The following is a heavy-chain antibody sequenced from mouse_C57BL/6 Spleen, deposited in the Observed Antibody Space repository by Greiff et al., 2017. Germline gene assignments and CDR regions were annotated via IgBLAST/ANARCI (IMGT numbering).Heavy chain of an antibody. Sequence: EVQRVESGPGLVKPSQSLSLTCSVTGYSITSGYYWNWIRQFPGNKLEWMGYISYDGSNNYNPSLKNRISITRDTSKNQFFLKLNSVTTEDTATYYCAREGDGSRDAMDYWGQGTSVTVSS. CDR2: ISYDGSN. CDR1: GYSITSGYY. D-gene: IGHD1-1*01. J-gene: IGHJ4*01. V-gene: IGHV3-6*01. CDR3: AREGDGSRDAMDY.